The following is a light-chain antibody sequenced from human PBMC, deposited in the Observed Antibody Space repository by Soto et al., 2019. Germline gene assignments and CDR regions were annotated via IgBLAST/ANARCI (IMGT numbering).Light chain of an antibody. CDR3: QQYNTYPWT. CDR1: QSISRW. J-gene: IGKJ1*01. V-gene: IGKV1-5*03. CDR2: KAS. Sequence: DIQMTQSPSTLSASVGDRVTITCRAIQSISRWLAWYQQKPGKAPNLLIYKASSLESGVPSRFSGSGSGTEFTLTISSLQPDDFVTYYCQQYNTYPWTFGQGTKVDIK.